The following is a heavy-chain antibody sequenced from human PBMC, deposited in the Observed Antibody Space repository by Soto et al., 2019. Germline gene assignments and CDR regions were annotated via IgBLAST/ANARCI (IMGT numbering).Heavy chain of an antibody. V-gene: IGHV6-1*01. CDR3: ARGDVVATRWGMDV. J-gene: IGHJ6*02. CDR2: TYYRSKWYN. CDR1: GDSVSSNSAA. Sequence: PSQTLSLTCAISGDSVSSNSAAWNWIRQSPSRGLEWLGRTYYRSKWYNDYAVSVKSRITINPDTSKNQFSLQLNSVTPEDTAVDYCARGDVVATRWGMDVWGQGTKVTVSS. D-gene: IGHD5-12*01.